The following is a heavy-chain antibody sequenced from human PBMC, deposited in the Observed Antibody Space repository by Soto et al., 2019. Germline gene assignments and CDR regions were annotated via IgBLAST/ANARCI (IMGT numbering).Heavy chain of an antibody. D-gene: IGHD4-17*01. CDR3: ARDVLAGAYGFTNPYFDY. CDR1: GYTFTSYA. V-gene: IGHV1-3*01. CDR2: INAGNGNT. Sequence: GASVKVSCKASGYTFTSYAMHWVRQAPGQRLEWMGWINAGNGNTKYSQKFQGRVTITRDTSASTAYMELSSLRAEDTAVYYCARDVLAGAYGFTNPYFDYWGQGTLVTVSS. J-gene: IGHJ4*02.